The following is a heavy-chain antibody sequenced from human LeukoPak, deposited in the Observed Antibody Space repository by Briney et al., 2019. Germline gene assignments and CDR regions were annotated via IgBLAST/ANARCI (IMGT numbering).Heavy chain of an antibody. J-gene: IGHJ4*02. CDR1: GDTISNYY. D-gene: IGHD6-19*01. CDR2: MYNRGST. CDR3: ARAEKAVTGTLDS. V-gene: IGHV4-59*01. Sequence: SETLSLTCTVSGDTISNYYWSWIRQSPGKELEWIGYMYNRGSTIYNPSLKSRVTISTDTSKNQFSLRLTSVTAADTAVYYCARAEKAVTGTLDSWGQGTLITVSS.